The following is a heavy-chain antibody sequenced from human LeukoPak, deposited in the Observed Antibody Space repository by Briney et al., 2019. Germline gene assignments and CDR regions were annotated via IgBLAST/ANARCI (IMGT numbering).Heavy chain of an antibody. D-gene: IGHD3-10*01. CDR1: GFTFSSHW. V-gene: IGHV3-7*01. CDR2: IKQDGSEK. Sequence: GGSLRLSCAASGFTFSSHWMTWVRQAPGKGLEWVANIKQDGSEKYYVDSVKGRFTISRDNAKNSLYLQMNSLRAEDTAVYYCARDYWFGESYFDYRGQGTLVTVSS. J-gene: IGHJ4*02. CDR3: ARDYWFGESYFDY.